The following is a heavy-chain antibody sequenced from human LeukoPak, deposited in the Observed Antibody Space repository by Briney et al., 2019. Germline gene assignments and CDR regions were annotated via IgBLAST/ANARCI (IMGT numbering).Heavy chain of an antibody. CDR3: AGGDGRGSYKDYYFDY. V-gene: IGHV3-21*01. CDR2: ISSSRSYI. D-gene: IGHD1-26*01. Sequence: GGSLRLSCAPSGFTFILYSTKCVRQAPGKGLGWVSCISSSRSYIYDEASVKGPFTISRDNAKNSLYLQVRSLGAEDTAVYYCAGGDGRGSYKDYYFDYWGQGILVTVSS. CDR1: GFTFILYS. J-gene: IGHJ4*02.